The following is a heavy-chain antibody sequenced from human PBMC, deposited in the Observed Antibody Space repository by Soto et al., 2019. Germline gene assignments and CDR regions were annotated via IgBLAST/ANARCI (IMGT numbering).Heavy chain of an antibody. V-gene: IGHV4-4*02. CDR1: GGSISSNW. D-gene: IGHD3-10*02. CDR2: IYHSGST. Sequence: ASETLSLTCAVSGGSISSNWWRWVRQPPGKGLEWIGEIYHSGSTKYNPSLKSRVTISVDKSKNQFSLKLSSVTAADTAVYYCASVRGGYYYGMDVWGQGTTVTVSS. CDR3: ASVRGGYYYGMDV. J-gene: IGHJ6*02.